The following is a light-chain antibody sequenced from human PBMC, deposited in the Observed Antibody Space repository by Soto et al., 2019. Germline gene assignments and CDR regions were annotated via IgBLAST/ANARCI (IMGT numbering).Light chain of an antibody. V-gene: IGKV3-15*01. CDR1: QSVGSTY. CDR2: GAS. Sequence: GFRQSPCTLSLYTAQRATLSCRASQSVGSTYLAWYQQKPGQAPRLLIYGASTKATGIPARFSGSGSGTEFTLTISSLQSEDYAHYYCQQFKNWPWKFGQGT. J-gene: IGKJ1*01. CDR3: QQFKNWPWK.